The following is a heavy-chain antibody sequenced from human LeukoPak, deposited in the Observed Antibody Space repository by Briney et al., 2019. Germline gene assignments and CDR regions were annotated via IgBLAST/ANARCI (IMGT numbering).Heavy chain of an antibody. D-gene: IGHD6-13*01. CDR1: GYTFTSYY. CDR2: INPSGGST. CDR3: ARVQQLPGYYYYYYMDV. Sequence: ASVKVSCKASGYTFTSYYMHWVRQAPGQGLEWMGIINPSGGSTSYAQKFQGRVTMTRDMSTSTVYMELSSLRSEDTAVYYCARVQQLPGYYYYYYMDVWGKGTTVTVSS. V-gene: IGHV1-46*01. J-gene: IGHJ6*03.